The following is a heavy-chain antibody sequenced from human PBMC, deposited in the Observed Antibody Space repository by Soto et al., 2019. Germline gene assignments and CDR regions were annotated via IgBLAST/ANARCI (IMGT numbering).Heavy chain of an antibody. V-gene: IGHV3-30*18. CDR2: ISYDGSNK. Sequence: QVQLVESGGGVVQPGRSLRLSCAASGFTFSSYGMHWVRQAPGKGLEWVAVISYDGSNKYYADSVKGRFTISRDNSKNTLYQQMNSLRAEDTAVYYCAKGGYYYDSSGYPFDYWGQGTLVTVSS. J-gene: IGHJ4*02. CDR3: AKGGYYYDSSGYPFDY. D-gene: IGHD3-22*01. CDR1: GFTFSSYG.